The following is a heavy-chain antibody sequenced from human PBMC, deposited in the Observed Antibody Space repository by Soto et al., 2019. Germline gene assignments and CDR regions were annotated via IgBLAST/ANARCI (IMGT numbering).Heavy chain of an antibody. D-gene: IGHD2-2*01. CDR2: ISDDGDST. J-gene: IGHJ6*02. CDR1: GFTFSDNA. CDR3: AKSLSPAVNFGLDV. Sequence: PGGSLRLSCGASGFTFSDNAMTWVRQAPGKGLEWVSSISDDGDSTYYADSVKGRFAVSRDNSKNTLFLHMNSLGAEDTAVYYCAKSLSPAVNFGLDVWGQGTSVTVSS. V-gene: IGHV3-23*01.